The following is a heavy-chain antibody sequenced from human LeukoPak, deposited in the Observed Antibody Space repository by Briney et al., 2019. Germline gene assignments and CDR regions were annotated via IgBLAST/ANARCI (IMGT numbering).Heavy chain of an antibody. CDR3: ASYGSGSYYTIDY. Sequence: SETLSLTCTVSGGSISSGSYYWSWMRQPAGKGLEWIGRIYSSGSTYYNPSLKSRVTISVDTSKNQFSLKLSSVTAADTAVYYCASYGSGSYYTIDYWGQGTLVTVSS. CDR2: IYSSGST. CDR1: GGSISSGSYY. V-gene: IGHV4-61*02. D-gene: IGHD3-10*01. J-gene: IGHJ4*02.